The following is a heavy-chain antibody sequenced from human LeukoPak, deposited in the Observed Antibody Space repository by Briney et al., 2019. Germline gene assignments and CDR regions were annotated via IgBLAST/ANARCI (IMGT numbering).Heavy chain of an antibody. CDR3: AREFNILRYFDWLSKNAFDI. V-gene: IGHV1-46*01. Sequence: ASVKVSCKASGYTFTSYYMHWVRQAPGQGLEWMGIINPSGGSTSYAQKFQGRVTMTRDMSTSTVYMELSSLRSEDTAVYYCAREFNILRYFDWLSKNAFDIWGQGTMVTVSS. CDR2: INPSGGST. J-gene: IGHJ3*02. CDR1: GYTFTSYY. D-gene: IGHD3-9*01.